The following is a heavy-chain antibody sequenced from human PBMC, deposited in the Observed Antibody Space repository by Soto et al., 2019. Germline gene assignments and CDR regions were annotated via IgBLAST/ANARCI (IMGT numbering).Heavy chain of an antibody. Sequence: SVKVSCKASGGTFNTYAISWVRQAPGQGLESMGGIIPLFGTTNYAQKFQGRVTITADESTSTAYMELSSLRSEDTAFYYCARPRSHYYDRSAERAFDIWGQGTMVTVSS. J-gene: IGHJ3*02. CDR2: IIPLFGTT. V-gene: IGHV1-69*13. D-gene: IGHD3-22*01. CDR3: ARPRSHYYDRSAERAFDI. CDR1: GGTFNTYA.